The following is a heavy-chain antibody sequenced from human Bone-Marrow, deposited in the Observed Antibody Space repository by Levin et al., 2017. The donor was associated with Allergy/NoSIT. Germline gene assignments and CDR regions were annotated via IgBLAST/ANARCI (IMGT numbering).Heavy chain of an antibody. Sequence: SQTLSLPCTVSGCSIRSSYWSWIRPPPWKGLEWIGYIYYSGSTNYNPSLKSRVTISVDTSKNQFSLKLSSVTAADTAVYYCARTEYSSSSWFDPWGQGTLVTVSS. CDR2: IYYSGST. CDR3: ARTEYSSSSWFDP. CDR1: GCSIRSSY. J-gene: IGHJ5*02. V-gene: IGHV4-59*01. D-gene: IGHD6-6*01.